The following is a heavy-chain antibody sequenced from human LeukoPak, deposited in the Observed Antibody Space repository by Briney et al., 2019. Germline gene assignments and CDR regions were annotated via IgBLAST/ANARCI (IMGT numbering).Heavy chain of an antibody. Sequence: SETLSLTCTVSGVSISSSSYYWGWIRQPPGKGLEWIGSIYYSGSTYYNPSLKSRVTISVDTSKNQFSLKLSSVTAADTAVYYCARTRYDYYDSSGEVSYYMDVWGKGTTVTISS. J-gene: IGHJ6*03. CDR1: GVSISSSSYY. CDR3: ARTRYDYYDSSGEVSYYMDV. D-gene: IGHD3-22*01. V-gene: IGHV4-39*07. CDR2: IYYSGST.